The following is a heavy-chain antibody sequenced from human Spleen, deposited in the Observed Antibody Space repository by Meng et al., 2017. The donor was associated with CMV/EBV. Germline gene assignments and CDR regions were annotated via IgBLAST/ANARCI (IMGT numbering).Heavy chain of an antibody. D-gene: IGHD6-13*01. CDR2: MSPNSGNT. V-gene: IGHV1-8*01. Sequence: ASVKVSCKASGYTFTSYDINWVRQATGQGLEWMGWMSPNSGNTGYAQKFQGRVTMTRNTSISTAYMELSSLRSEDTAVYYCARGGHSSSWYSNYYYYGMDVWGQGTTVTVSS. CDR3: ARGGHSSSWYSNYYYYGMDV. CDR1: GYTFTSYD. J-gene: IGHJ6*02.